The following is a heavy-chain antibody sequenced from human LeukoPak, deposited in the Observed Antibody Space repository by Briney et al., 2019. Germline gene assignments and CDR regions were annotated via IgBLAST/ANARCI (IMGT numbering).Heavy chain of an antibody. CDR3: AKDVQWLGTSPFDY. V-gene: IGHV3-30*02. J-gene: IGHJ4*02. Sequence: GGSLRLSCAASGFTLSSYGMHWVRQAPGEGLEWVAFIRYDGTNKYYADSVKGRFTISRDNSKNTLYLQMNSLRAEDTALYYCAKDVQWLGTSPFDYWGQGTLVTVSS. CDR1: GFTLSSYG. D-gene: IGHD6-19*01. CDR2: IRYDGTNK.